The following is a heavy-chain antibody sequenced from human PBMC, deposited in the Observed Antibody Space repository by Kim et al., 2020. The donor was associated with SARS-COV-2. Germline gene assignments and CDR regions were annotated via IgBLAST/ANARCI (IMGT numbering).Heavy chain of an antibody. Sequence: ADSVKGRFTISRDNSKNTLYLQMNSLRAEDTAVYYCARGSSSNYYNWFDPWGQGTLVTVSS. D-gene: IGHD6-13*01. CDR3: ARGSSSNYYNWFDP. V-gene: IGHV3-33*01. J-gene: IGHJ5*02.